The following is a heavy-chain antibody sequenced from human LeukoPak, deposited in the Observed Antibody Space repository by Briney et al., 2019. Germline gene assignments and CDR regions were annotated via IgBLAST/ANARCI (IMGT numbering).Heavy chain of an antibody. Sequence: ASVKVSCKASGYTFTSYDINWVRQATGQGLEWMGWMNPNGGNTGYAQKFQGRVTMTRNTSISTAYMELSSLRSEDTAVYYCARAEGDYYGSGRFIGWFDPWGQGTLVTVSS. CDR3: ARAEGDYYGSGRFIGWFDP. CDR2: MNPNGGNT. D-gene: IGHD3-10*01. V-gene: IGHV1-8*01. CDR1: GYTFTSYD. J-gene: IGHJ5*02.